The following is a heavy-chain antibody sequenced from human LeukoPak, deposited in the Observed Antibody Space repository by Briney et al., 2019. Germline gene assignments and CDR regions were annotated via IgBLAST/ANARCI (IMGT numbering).Heavy chain of an antibody. Sequence: PSETLSLTCAVYGGSFSGYYWSWIRQPPGKGLEWIGEINHSGSTNYNPSLKSRVTISVDTSKNQFSLKLSSVTAADTAVYYCARGLRGYSYGRRNWFDPWGQGTLVTVSS. D-gene: IGHD5-18*01. J-gene: IGHJ5*02. CDR1: GGSFSGYY. V-gene: IGHV4-34*01. CDR3: ARGLRGYSYGRRNWFDP. CDR2: INHSGST.